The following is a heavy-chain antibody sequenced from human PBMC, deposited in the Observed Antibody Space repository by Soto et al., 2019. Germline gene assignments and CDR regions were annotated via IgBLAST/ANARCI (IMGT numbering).Heavy chain of an antibody. CDR1: GFTFSGSA. D-gene: IGHD3-16*01. CDR2: IRSKANSYAT. Sequence: EVQLVESGGGFVQPGGSLKLSCAASGFTFSGSAMHWVRQASGKGLEWVGRIRSKANSYATAYAASVKGRFTISRDDSKNTAYLQMNSLKTEDTAVYYCTTIYYYIWGSYEGFDYWGQGTLVTVSS. J-gene: IGHJ4*02. CDR3: TTIYYYIWGSYEGFDY. V-gene: IGHV3-73*01.